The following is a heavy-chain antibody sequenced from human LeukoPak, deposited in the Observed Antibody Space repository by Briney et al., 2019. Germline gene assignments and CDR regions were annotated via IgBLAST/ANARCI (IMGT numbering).Heavy chain of an antibody. Sequence: PGGSLRLSCAASGFTFSDYNMRWIRQAPGKGLEWVSSISRSGSTKYYADAVKGRFTISRDNAKNSLFLQMNSRRAEDTAVYYCARVLRYCSGGNCYSGGLGYMDVWGKGTTVTISS. D-gene: IGHD2-15*01. V-gene: IGHV3-11*01. CDR1: GFTFSDYN. CDR2: ISRSGSTK. CDR3: ARVLRYCSGGNCYSGGLGYMDV. J-gene: IGHJ6*03.